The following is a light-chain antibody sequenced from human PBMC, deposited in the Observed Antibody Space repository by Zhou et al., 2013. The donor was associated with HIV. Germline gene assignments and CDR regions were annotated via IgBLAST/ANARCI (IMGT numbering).Light chain of an antibody. CDR2: GAS. J-gene: IGKJ2*01. CDR1: QSVSSN. V-gene: IGKV3-15*01. CDR3: QQYNNWPPYT. Sequence: EIVLTQSPGTLSLFPGERATLSCRASQSVSSNLAWYQQKPGQAPRLLIYGASTRATGIPARFSGSGSGTEFTLTISSMQSEDFAVYYCQQYNNWPPYTFGQGAKLEIK.